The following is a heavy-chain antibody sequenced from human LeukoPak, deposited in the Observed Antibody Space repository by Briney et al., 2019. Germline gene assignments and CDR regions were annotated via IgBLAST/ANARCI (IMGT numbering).Heavy chain of an antibody. CDR1: GDSIGSGSFC. D-gene: IGHD3-16*01. CDR2: ICASGST. V-gene: IGHV4-61*02. J-gene: IGHJ3*02. CDR3: ARKITFGSAQQDAFDI. Sequence: SQTLSLTCPVSGDSIGSGSFCWNCVRQPAGTGLEWIGRICASGSTYYNPSLKSRVTISVDTSKNQFSLKLSSVTAADTAVYYCARKITFGSAQQDAFDIWGQGTMVTVSS.